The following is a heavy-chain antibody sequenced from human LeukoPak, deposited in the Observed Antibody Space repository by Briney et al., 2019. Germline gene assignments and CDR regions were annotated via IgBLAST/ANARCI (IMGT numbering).Heavy chain of an antibody. V-gene: IGHV3-30*02. J-gene: IGHJ4*02. CDR2: IRYDGSNK. CDR3: ARGATFYYDFWSGYLTDY. D-gene: IGHD3-3*01. CDR1: GFTFSSYG. Sequence: GGSLRLSCAASGFTFSSYGMHWVRQAPGKGLEWVAFIRYDGSNKYYADSVKGRFTISRDNSKNTLYLQMNSLRAEDTAVYYCARGATFYYDFWSGYLTDYWGQGTLVTVSS.